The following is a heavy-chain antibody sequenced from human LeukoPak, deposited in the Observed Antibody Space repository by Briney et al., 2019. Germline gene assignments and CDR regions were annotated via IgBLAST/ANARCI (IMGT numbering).Heavy chain of an antibody. CDR2: IYPGDSDT. CDR1: GYSFNSFW. V-gene: IGHV5-51*01. Sequence: GESLKISCKGSGYSFNSFWIGWVRQMPGKGLEWMGIIYPGDSDTRYNPSFQGHVTFSADKSISTAYLQWSSLKASDTAMFYCARRGSSGWEFFDYWGQGTLVTVSS. CDR3: ARRGSSGWEFFDY. J-gene: IGHJ4*02. D-gene: IGHD6-19*01.